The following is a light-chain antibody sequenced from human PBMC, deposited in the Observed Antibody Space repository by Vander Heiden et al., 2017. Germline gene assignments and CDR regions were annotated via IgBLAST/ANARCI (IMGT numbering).Light chain of an antibody. J-gene: IGLJ2*01. CDR3: QSYDSSRRV. Sequence: QSVLTQPPSVSGAPGQRVTISCTGSSSNIGAGYDVHGYQQLPGTAPKLLIYGNSNRTAGVPDRFSGSKSGTSASLAITGLQAEDEADYYCQSYDSSRRVFGGGTKLTVL. V-gene: IGLV1-40*01. CDR1: SSNIGAGYD. CDR2: GNS.